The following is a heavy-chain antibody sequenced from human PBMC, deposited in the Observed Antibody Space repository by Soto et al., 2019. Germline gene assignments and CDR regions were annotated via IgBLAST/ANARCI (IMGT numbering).Heavy chain of an antibody. CDR3: ARGGLGYCTNGVCPNWFDP. J-gene: IGHJ5*02. CDR1: GFTFSSYW. D-gene: IGHD2-8*01. Sequence: PGGSLRLSCAASGFTFSSYWMSWVRQAPGKGLEWVANIKQDGSEKYYVDSVKGRFTTSRDNAKNSLYLQMNSLRAEDTAVYYCARGGLGYCTNGVCPNWFDPWGQGTLVTVSS. CDR2: IKQDGSEK. V-gene: IGHV3-7*01.